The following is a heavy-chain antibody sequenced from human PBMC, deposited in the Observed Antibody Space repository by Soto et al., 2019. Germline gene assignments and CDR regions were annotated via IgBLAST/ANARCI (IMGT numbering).Heavy chain of an antibody. V-gene: IGHV3-11*06. Sequence: GGSLRLSCAASGFTFSDYYMSWIRQAPGKGLEWVSYISSSSSYTNYADSVKGRFTISRDNAKNSLYLQMNSLRAEDTAVYYCARVDGNRGVAARLYGMDVWGQGTTVTVYS. J-gene: IGHJ6*02. CDR1: GFTFSDYY. CDR3: ARVDGNRGVAARLYGMDV. D-gene: IGHD6-6*01. CDR2: ISSSSSYT.